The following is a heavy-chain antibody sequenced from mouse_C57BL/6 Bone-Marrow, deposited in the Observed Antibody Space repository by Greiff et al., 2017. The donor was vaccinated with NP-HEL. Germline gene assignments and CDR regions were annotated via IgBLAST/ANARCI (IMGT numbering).Heavy chain of an antibody. CDR1: GYTFTDYY. CDR2: INPNNGGT. V-gene: IGHV1-26*01. J-gene: IGHJ4*01. CDR3: ARGDRRRGAMDY. Sequence: EVQLQQSGPELVKPGASVKISCKASGYTFTDYYMNWVKQSHGKSLEWIGDINPNNGGTSYNQKFKGKATLTVDKSSSTAYMELRSLTSENSAVYYCARGDRRRGAMDYWGQGTSVTVSS.